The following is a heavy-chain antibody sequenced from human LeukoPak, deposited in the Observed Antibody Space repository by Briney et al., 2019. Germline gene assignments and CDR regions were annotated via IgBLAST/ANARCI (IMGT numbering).Heavy chain of an antibody. Sequence: GGSLRLSCSASGFTFSGYAMQWVRQAPGRGLEYVSDINNDGGSTNYADSLKGRFTISRDNSKNTLFLQMRSLRAEDTAIYYCVKASGYRYGSYYFDYWGQGALVTVSS. CDR2: INNDGGST. V-gene: IGHV3-64D*09. CDR3: VKASGYRYGSYYFDY. D-gene: IGHD5-18*01. J-gene: IGHJ4*02. CDR1: GFTFSGYA.